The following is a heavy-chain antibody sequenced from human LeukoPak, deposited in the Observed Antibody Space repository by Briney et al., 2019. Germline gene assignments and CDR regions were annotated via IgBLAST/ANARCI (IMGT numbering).Heavy chain of an antibody. V-gene: IGHV1-69*05. CDR3: ARDSGGNGGSYSDFDY. J-gene: IGHJ4*02. CDR1: GGTFSSYA. Sequence: SVKVSCKASGGTFSSYAISWVRQAPGQGLEWMGGIIPIFGTANYAQKFQGRVTITTDESTSTAYMELSSLRSEDTAVYYCARDSGGNGGSYSDFDYWGQGTLVTVSS. CDR2: IIPIFGTA. D-gene: IGHD1-26*01.